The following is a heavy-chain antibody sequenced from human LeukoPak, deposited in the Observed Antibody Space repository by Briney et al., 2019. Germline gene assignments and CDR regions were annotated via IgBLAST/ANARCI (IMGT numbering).Heavy chain of an antibody. CDR2: ISSRSSYT. J-gene: IGHJ4*02. D-gene: IGHD6-13*01. CDR1: GFTFSDYY. V-gene: IGHV3-11*06. Sequence: GGSLRLSCAASGFTFSDYYMSWIRQAPGKGLEWVSYISSRSSYTNYADSVKGRFTISRDNAKNSLYLQMNSLRAEDTAVYYCARVRSAAGTPRPPDYWGQGTLVTVSS. CDR3: ARVRSAAGTPRPPDY.